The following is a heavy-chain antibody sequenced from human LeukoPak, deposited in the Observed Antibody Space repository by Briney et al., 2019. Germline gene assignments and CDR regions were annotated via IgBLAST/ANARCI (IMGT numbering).Heavy chain of an antibody. CDR3: ASTIFGVVTKGAFDI. V-gene: IGHV4-59*06. D-gene: IGHD3-3*01. CDR2: IYYSGST. J-gene: IGHJ3*02. CDR1: GGSISSYY. Sequence: SETLSLTCTVSGGSISSYYWSWIRQPPGKGLEWIGYIYYSGSTYYNPSLKSRVTISVDTSKNQFSLKLSSVTAADTAVYYCASTIFGVVTKGAFDIWGQGTMVTVSS.